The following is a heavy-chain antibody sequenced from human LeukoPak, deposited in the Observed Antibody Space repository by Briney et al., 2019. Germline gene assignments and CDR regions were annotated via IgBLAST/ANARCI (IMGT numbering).Heavy chain of an antibody. CDR1: GGSFSGYY. Sequence: SETLSLTCAVYGGSFSGYYWSWIRQPPGKGLELIGEINHSGSTNYNPSLKTRVTISVDTSKNQFSLKLSSVTAADTAVYYCARHRCSGGSCYPMNWFDPWGQGTLVTVSS. CDR3: ARHRCSGGSCYPMNWFDP. D-gene: IGHD2-15*01. J-gene: IGHJ5*02. CDR2: INHSGST. V-gene: IGHV4-34*01.